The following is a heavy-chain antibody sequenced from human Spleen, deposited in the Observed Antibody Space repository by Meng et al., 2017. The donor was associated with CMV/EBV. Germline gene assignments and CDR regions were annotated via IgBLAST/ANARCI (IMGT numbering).Heavy chain of an antibody. CDR2: ISSSSSYI. J-gene: IGHJ4*02. D-gene: IGHD7-27*01. Sequence: GGSLRLSCAASGFTFSSYSMNWVRQASGKGLEWVSSISSSSSYIYYADSVKGRFTISRDNAKNSLYLQMNSLRAEDTAVYYCARDLGSTWDYWGQGALVTVSS. CDR3: ARDLGSTWDY. CDR1: GFTFSSYS. V-gene: IGHV3-21*01.